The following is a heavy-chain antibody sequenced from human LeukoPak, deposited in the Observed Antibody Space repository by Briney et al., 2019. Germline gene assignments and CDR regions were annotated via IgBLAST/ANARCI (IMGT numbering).Heavy chain of an antibody. J-gene: IGHJ4*02. CDR1: GFTFSSYG. V-gene: IGHV3-33*01. Sequence: GRSPRLSCAASGFTFSSYGMHWVRQAPGKGLEWVAVMWYDGSNKYYADSVKGRFTISRDNSKNTLYLQMNSLRAEDTAVYYCARDRGGSSGWYTFNYWGQGTLVTVSS. D-gene: IGHD6-19*01. CDR2: MWYDGSNK. CDR3: ARDRGGSSGWYTFNY.